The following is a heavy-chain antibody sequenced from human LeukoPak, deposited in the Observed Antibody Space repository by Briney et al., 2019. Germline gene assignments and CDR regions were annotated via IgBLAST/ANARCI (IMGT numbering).Heavy chain of an antibody. J-gene: IGHJ4*02. CDR2: INGDGSGK. Sequence: PGGSLRLSCAASGLTLSSFWMYWVRQAPGKGLEWVSHINGDGSGKSYADSVKGRFTISRDTAKSTVYLQMNSLRAEDTAVYYGSTGFDYWGQGTLVTVSS. CDR1: GLTLSSFW. V-gene: IGHV3-74*01. D-gene: IGHD2-8*02. CDR3: STGFDY.